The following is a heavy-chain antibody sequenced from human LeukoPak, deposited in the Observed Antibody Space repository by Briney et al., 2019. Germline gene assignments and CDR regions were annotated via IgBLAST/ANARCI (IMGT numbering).Heavy chain of an antibody. CDR2: IYPGDSDT. CDR1: GYSFTSYW. V-gene: IGHV5-51*01. Sequence: GESLKISCKGSGYSFTSYWIGWVRQMPGKGLEWMGIIYPGDSDTRYSPSFQGQVTISADKSISTAYLQWSSLKASDAAMYYCASLARGSSGPYYYFDYWGQGTLVTVSS. CDR3: ASLARGSSGPYYYFDY. D-gene: IGHD6-19*01. J-gene: IGHJ4*02.